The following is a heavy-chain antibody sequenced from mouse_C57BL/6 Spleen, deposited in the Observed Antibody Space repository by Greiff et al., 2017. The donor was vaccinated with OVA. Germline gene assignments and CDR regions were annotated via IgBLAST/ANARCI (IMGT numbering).Heavy chain of an antibody. CDR1: GFTFSSYT. V-gene: IGHV5-9*01. CDR3: ARHGDYGSSPYYAMDY. J-gene: IGHJ4*01. D-gene: IGHD1-1*01. CDR2: ISGGGGNT. Sequence: EVKVEESGGGLVKPGGSLKLSCAASGFTFSSYTMSWVRQTPEKRLEWVATISGGGGNTYYPDSVKGRFTISRDNAKNTLYLQMSRLRSEDTALYYWARHGDYGSSPYYAMDYWGQGTSVTVSS.